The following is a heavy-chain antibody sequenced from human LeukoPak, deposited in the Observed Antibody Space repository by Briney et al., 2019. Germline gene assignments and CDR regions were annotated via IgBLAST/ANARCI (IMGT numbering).Heavy chain of an antibody. V-gene: IGHV4-4*07. CDR1: GGSISSYY. Sequence: TSETLSLTCTVSGGSISSYYWSWIRQPAGKGLEWIGRIYTSGSTNYNPSLKSQVTMSVDTSKNQFSLKLSSVTAADTAVHYCARDPLEWLSYYFDYWGQGTLVTVSS. D-gene: IGHD3-3*01. CDR3: ARDPLEWLSYYFDY. CDR2: IYTSGST. J-gene: IGHJ4*02.